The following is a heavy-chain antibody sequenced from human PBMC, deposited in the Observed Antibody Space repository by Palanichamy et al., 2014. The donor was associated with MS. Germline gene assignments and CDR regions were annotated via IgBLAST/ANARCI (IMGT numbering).Heavy chain of an antibody. CDR1: GASISSSSYY. CDR2: IYYSGST. V-gene: IGHV4-39*01. J-gene: IGHJ4*02. CDR3: ASLPSRRGYSYGREY. D-gene: IGHD5-18*01. Sequence: QLQLQESGPGLVKPSETLSLTCNVSGASISSSSYYWGWIRQPPGKGLDWIGSIYYSGSTYYNPSLKGRVTISVDTSKNQFSLKVTSVTAAETAVYYCASLPSRRGYSYGREYWGQGTLATVSS.